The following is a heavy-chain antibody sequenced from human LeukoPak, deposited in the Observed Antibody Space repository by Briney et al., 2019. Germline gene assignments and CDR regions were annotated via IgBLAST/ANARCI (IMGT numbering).Heavy chain of an antibody. CDR2: IYYSGST. Sequence: PSETLSLTCTVSGGSISSYYWSWIRQPPGKGLEWIGYIYYSGSTNYNPSPKSRVTISVDTSKNQFSLKLSSVTAADTAVYYCARVAVIYYYYMEVWGKGTTVTVSS. J-gene: IGHJ6*03. CDR1: GGSISSYY. V-gene: IGHV4-59*01. CDR3: ARVAVIYYYYMEV. D-gene: IGHD2/OR15-2a*01.